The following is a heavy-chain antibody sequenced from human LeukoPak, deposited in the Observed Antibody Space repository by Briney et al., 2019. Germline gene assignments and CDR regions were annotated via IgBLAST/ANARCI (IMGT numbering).Heavy chain of an antibody. J-gene: IGHJ4*02. D-gene: IGHD1-26*01. CDR1: GFTFSSYW. Sequence: GGSLRLSCAASGFTFSSYWMSWVRQAPGRGLEWVANIKQDGGEKYYVDSVKGRSTISRDNTKNSLFLQMNSLRAEDTAVYYCTRLGGSYYTYWGQGTLVTVSS. CDR3: TRLGGSYYTY. CDR2: IKQDGGEK. V-gene: IGHV3-7*01.